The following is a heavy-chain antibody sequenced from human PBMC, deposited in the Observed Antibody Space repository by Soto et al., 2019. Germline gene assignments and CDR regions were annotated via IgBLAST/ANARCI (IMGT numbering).Heavy chain of an antibody. Sequence: EVQLLESGGGLVQPGGSLRLSCAASGFTFSSYAMSWVRQAPGKGLEWVSAISGSGGSTYYADSVKGRFTISRDNSKNTLYLQMTSLRAEDTAVYYCAKDNRVTIFGVVIIRAFDYWDQGTLVTVSS. D-gene: IGHD3-3*01. CDR3: AKDNRVTIFGVVIIRAFDY. CDR1: GFTFSSYA. CDR2: ISGSGGST. V-gene: IGHV3-23*01. J-gene: IGHJ4*02.